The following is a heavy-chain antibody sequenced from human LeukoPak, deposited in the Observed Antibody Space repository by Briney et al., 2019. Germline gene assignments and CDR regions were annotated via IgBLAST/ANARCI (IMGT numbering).Heavy chain of an antibody. Sequence: GGSLRLSCAASGFTFSTYSMNWVRQAPGKGLEWVSYISSSSGTIYYADSVKGRFTISRDNAKNSLYLQMNSLRAEDTAVYYCATTYPYWGQGTLVTVSS. CDR2: ISSSSGTI. D-gene: IGHD2-21*01. CDR1: GFTFSTYS. V-gene: IGHV3-48*01. CDR3: ATTYPY. J-gene: IGHJ4*02.